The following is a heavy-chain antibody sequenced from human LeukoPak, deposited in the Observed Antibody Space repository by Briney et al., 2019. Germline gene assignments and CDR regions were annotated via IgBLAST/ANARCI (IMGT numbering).Heavy chain of an antibody. V-gene: IGHV3-11*05. D-gene: IGHD3-16*01. CDR1: GFSVSDYS. J-gene: IGHJ4*02. CDR2: VMAGRGST. Sequence: VGTLRLSCAASGFSVSDYSISWIRQSPGKGPEWISDVMAGRGSTNYADSVKGRFPISRDNAKNSVALQLDGLSADDTAVYFCTRERRGSYYAFESWGQGTLVAVSS. CDR3: TRERRGSYYAFES.